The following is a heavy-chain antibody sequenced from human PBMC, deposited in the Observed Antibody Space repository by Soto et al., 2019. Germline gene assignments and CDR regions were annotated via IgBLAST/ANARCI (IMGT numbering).Heavy chain of an antibody. J-gene: IGHJ5*02. Sequence: QITLKESGPTLVKPTQTLTLTCTFSGFSLSTSGVGVAWIRQPPGKALECLELIYWDGDKRYSPSLESRLSITKDTSKNQVVLTMTNMDPVDTATYYCAHISSYYQQDWFDPWGQGTLVTVSS. CDR1: GFSLSTSGVG. V-gene: IGHV2-5*02. CDR3: AHISSYYQQDWFDP. CDR2: IYWDGDK. D-gene: IGHD3-10*01.